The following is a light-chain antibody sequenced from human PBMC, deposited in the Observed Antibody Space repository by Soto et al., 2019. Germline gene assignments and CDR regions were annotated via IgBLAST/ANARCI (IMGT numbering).Light chain of an antibody. V-gene: IGLV2-14*01. CDR3: TSYTNTITVFV. J-gene: IGLJ1*01. CDR1: SSDIGGYNY. Sequence: QSALTQPASVSGSPGQSITISCTGTSSDIGGYNYVSWYQQHPGKAPKIMIYEVSNRPSGVSDRFSGSKSDNTASLTISCLQADDESDYYCTSYTNTITVFVFGTRTKLTVL. CDR2: EVS.